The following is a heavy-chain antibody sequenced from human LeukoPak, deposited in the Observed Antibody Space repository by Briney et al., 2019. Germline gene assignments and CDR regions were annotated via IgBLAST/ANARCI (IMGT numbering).Heavy chain of an antibody. CDR1: GGSISSHY. CDR3: ARLQSIAVATRLWYFDL. D-gene: IGHD6-19*01. CDR2: IYYSGST. Sequence: PSETLSLTCTVSGGSISSHYWSWIRQPPGKGLEWIGYIYYSGSTNYNPSLKSRVTTSVDTSKNQFSLKLSSVTAADTAVYYCARLQSIAVATRLWYFDLWGRGTLVTVSS. V-gene: IGHV4-59*11. J-gene: IGHJ2*01.